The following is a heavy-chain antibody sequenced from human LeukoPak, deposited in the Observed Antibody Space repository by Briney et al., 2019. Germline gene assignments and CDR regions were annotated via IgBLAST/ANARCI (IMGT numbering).Heavy chain of an antibody. CDR1: RFTFSSYA. Sequence: GGSLRLSCVLSRFTFSSYAMSRVRQAPGKGLERVSAISGIGGSTYYADSVKGRFTISRDNSKNTLYLLMNSLRAEDTAVYYCANGRGYSYAYFDYWGQGTLVTVSS. CDR2: ISGIGGST. V-gene: IGHV3-23*01. CDR3: ANGRGYSYAYFDY. J-gene: IGHJ4*02. D-gene: IGHD5-18*01.